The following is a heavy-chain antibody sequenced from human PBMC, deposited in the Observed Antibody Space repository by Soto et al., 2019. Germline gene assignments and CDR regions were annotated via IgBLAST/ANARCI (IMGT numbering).Heavy chain of an antibody. V-gene: IGHV4-39*01. CDR1: GGSLGSSNYY. J-gene: IGHJ5*02. D-gene: IGHD6-13*01. Sequence: PSETLSLTCTVSGGSLGSSNYYWGWIRQPPGKGLEWIGSIYYSGTTSYNPSLKSRVTISLDTSKNQFSLKLSSVTAADTALYWCARHSGPYSGSWFDPWGQGTLVTVSS. CDR2: IYYSGTT. CDR3: ARHSGPYSGSWFDP.